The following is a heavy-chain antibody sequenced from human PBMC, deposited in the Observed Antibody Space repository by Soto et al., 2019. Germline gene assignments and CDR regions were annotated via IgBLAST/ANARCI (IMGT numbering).Heavy chain of an antibody. Sequence: EVQLVESGGGLVKPGASLRLSCAASGFTFNSAWMSWVRQAPGKGLEWVGRIRSKSDGGTTVCAAPVRGRFSISRDDSKNTLYLQMSSLEIEDTAVYYCTEGTSFWGQGTLVTVSS. D-gene: IGHD4-17*01. CDR3: TEGTSF. CDR1: GFTFNSAW. J-gene: IGHJ4*02. V-gene: IGHV3-15*01. CDR2: IRSKSDGGTT.